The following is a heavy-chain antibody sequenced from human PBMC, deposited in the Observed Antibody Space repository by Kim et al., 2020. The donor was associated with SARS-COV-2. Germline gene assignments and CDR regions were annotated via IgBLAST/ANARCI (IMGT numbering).Heavy chain of an antibody. J-gene: IGHJ5*02. Sequence: AVALKSRITINPATSENQFSLQLNSVTPEDTAVYYCARTGSSWYFNWFDPWGQGTLVTVSS. D-gene: IGHD6-13*01. CDR3: ARTGSSWYFNWFDP. V-gene: IGHV6-1*01.